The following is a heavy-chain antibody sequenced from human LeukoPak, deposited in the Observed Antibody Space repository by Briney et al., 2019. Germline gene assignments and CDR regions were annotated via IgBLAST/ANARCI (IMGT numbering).Heavy chain of an antibody. CDR3: ARMSPIGLVITSLKGAFDI. V-gene: IGHV4-39*07. CDR1: GGSISSSSYY. J-gene: IGHJ3*02. CDR2: IYYSGST. D-gene: IGHD3-22*01. Sequence: SETLSLTCTVSGGSISSSSYYWGWIRQPPGKGLEWIGSIYYSGSTYYNPSLKSRVTMSVDTSKNQFSLKLSSVTAADTAVYYCARMSPIGLVITSLKGAFDIWGQGTMVTVSS.